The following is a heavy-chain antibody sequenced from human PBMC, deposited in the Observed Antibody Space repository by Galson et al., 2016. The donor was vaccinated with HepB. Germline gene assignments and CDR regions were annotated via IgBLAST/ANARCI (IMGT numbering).Heavy chain of an antibody. Sequence: SLRLSCAASGFIFSNYAMSWVRQAPGRGLEWLSSISGNTGRTYYTHSVKGRIIISRHNSKNTLYLQMNSLRGEDTAVYYCAKDLKPGTLIAAKGHYWGQGTLVIVSS. CDR3: AKDLKPGTLIAAKGHY. CDR2: ISGNTGRT. CDR1: GFIFSNYA. J-gene: IGHJ4*02. D-gene: IGHD2-15*01. V-gene: IGHV3-23*01.